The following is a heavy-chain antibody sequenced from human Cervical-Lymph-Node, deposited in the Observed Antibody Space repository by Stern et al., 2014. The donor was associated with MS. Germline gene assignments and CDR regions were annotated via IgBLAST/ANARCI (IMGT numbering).Heavy chain of an antibody. CDR3: ARRGQYGSYPLYYYYGMDV. D-gene: IGHD3-10*01. Sequence: VQLVESGPGLVKPSETLSLTCTVSGGSITSYHWSWIRQPPGKGLEWIGHVYYSGSTNYNPSLKSRVTISVDTSKNQFSLKLRSVTAADTAVYYCARRGQYGSYPLYYYYGMDVWGQGTTVTVSS. J-gene: IGHJ6*02. CDR2: VYYSGST. V-gene: IGHV4-59*01. CDR1: GGSITSYH.